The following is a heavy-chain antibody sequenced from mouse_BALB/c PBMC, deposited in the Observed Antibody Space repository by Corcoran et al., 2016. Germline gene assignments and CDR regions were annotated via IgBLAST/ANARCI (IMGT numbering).Heavy chain of an antibody. V-gene: IGHV1-26*01. CDR2: INPYNGAT. Sequence: EVQLQQSGPELVKPGASVTISCKASGYSFTGYYMHWVKQSHVKSLEWIGRINPYNGATSYNQNFKDKASLTVDKSSSTAYMELHSLTSEDSAVYYCARDYDYWYCDVWGAGTTVTVSS. J-gene: IGHJ1*01. CDR3: ARDYDYWYCDV. D-gene: IGHD2-4*01. CDR1: GYSFTGYY.